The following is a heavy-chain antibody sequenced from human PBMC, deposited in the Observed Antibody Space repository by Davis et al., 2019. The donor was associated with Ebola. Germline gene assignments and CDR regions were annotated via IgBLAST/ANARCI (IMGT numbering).Heavy chain of an antibody. CDR3: AVGKGYCSGGSCYSLFDY. Sequence: AASVKVSCKASGYTFTSYAMHWVRQAPGQRLEWMGWINAGNGNTKYSQRFQGRVTITRDTSASTAYMELSSLRSEDTAVYYCAVGKGYCSGGSCYSLFDYWGQETLVTVSS. V-gene: IGHV1-3*01. J-gene: IGHJ4*02. CDR1: GYTFTSYA. D-gene: IGHD2-15*01. CDR2: INAGNGNT.